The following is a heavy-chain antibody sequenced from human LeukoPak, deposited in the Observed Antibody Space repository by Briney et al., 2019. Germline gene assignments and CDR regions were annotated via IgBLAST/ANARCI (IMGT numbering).Heavy chain of an antibody. J-gene: IGHJ5*02. CDR3: ARDPVVVVAATPDWFDP. D-gene: IGHD2-15*01. Sequence: ASVKVSCKASGYTFTSYAMNWVRQAPGQGLEWMGWINTNTGNPMYAQGFTGRFVFSLDTSVSTAYLQISSLKAEDTAVYYCARDPVVVVAATPDWFDPWGQGTLVTVSS. V-gene: IGHV7-4-1*02. CDR1: GYTFTSYA. CDR2: INTNTGNP.